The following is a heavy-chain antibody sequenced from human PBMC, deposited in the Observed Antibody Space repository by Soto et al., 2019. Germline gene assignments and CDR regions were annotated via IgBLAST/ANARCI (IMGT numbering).Heavy chain of an antibody. CDR2: IYYSGST. J-gene: IGHJ6*02. V-gene: IGHV4-31*03. D-gene: IGHD3-3*01. CDR3: ARTWSGYRTDYYYHGMDV. CDR1: GGSISSGSYY. Sequence: PSETLSLTCTVSGGSISSGSYYWSWIRQLPGKALEWIGYIYYSGSTYYNPSPKSRVTISVDTSKNQFSLKLSSVTAADTAVYYCARTWSGYRTDYYYHGMDVWRQGTTVTVSS.